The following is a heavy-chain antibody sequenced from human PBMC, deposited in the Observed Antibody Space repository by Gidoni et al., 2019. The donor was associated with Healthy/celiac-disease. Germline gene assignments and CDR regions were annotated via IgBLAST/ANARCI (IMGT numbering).Heavy chain of an antibody. CDR3: ARGRGEKDIVAPLSY. J-gene: IGHJ4*02. CDR2: IYYSGST. D-gene: IGHD5-12*01. Sequence: QVQLQESGPGLVKPSETLSLTCPVSGGSISSYYWSWIRQPPGKGLEWIGYIYYSGSTNYNPSLKSRVTISVDTSKNQFSLKLSSVTAADTAVYYCARGRGEKDIVAPLSYWGQGTLVTVSS. CDR1: GGSISSYY. V-gene: IGHV4-59*08.